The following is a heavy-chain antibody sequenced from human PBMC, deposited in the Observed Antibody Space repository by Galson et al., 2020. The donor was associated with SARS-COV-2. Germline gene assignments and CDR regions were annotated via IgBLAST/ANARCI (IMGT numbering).Heavy chain of an antibody. D-gene: IGHD4-17*01. V-gene: IGHV3-30*04. J-gene: IGHJ6*03. CDR2: IPYAGRNK. CDR1: GFTFSSYA. Sequence: QPGESLKISCAASGFTFSSYAMHWVRQAPGKGLAWVAVIPYAGRNKYYADSVTGRFTISRDNSKNTLYLQMNSLRAEDTAVYYCARDRGTTVTTPTCYMDVWGKGTTVTVSS. CDR3: ARDRGTTVTTPTCYMDV.